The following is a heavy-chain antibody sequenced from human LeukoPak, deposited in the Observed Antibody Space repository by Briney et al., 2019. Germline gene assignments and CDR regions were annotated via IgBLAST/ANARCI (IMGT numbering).Heavy chain of an antibody. Sequence: ASVKVSCKTSGYTFTSDGISWVRQAPGQGLEWMGWIGTYKGNTNYAQMSQGRVTMTTDTSTSTAYMELKNLRSDDTAVYYCARTPGMVVVKTFYCMDVWGQGTTVTVSS. V-gene: IGHV1-18*01. CDR2: IGTYKGNT. CDR3: ARTPGMVVVKTFYCMDV. D-gene: IGHD3-22*01. CDR1: GYTFTSDG. J-gene: IGHJ6*02.